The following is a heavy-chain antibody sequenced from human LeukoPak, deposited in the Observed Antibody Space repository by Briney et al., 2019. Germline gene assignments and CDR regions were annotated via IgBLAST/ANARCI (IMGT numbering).Heavy chain of an antibody. Sequence: GGSLRLSCAASGFTFSNAWMSWVRQAPEKGLEWVGRIKSKTDGGTTGYAAPVKGRFTISRDDSKNTLYLQMNSLKTEDTAVYYCTTLYCSGGSCYSGYFQHWGQGTLVTVSS. CDR1: GFTFSNAW. D-gene: IGHD2-15*01. J-gene: IGHJ1*01. CDR2: IKSKTDGGTT. V-gene: IGHV3-15*01. CDR3: TTLYCSGGSCYSGYFQH.